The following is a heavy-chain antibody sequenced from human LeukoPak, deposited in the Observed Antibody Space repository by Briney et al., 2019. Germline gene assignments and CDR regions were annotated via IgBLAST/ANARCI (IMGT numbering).Heavy chain of an antibody. V-gene: IGHV3-21*01. CDR2: ISSSSSYI. D-gene: IGHD5-12*01. Sequence: GGSLRLSCAASGFTFSSYSMNWVRQAPGKGLGWVSSISSSSSYIYYADSVKGRFTISRDNAKNSLYLQMNSLRAEETAVYYCARDRLEGSGYELTPFDYWGQGTLVTVSS. J-gene: IGHJ4*02. CDR1: GFTFSSYS. CDR3: ARDRLEGSGYELTPFDY.